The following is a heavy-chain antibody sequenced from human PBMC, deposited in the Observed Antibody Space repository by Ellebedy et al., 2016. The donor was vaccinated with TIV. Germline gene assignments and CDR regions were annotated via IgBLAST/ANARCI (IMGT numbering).Heavy chain of an antibody. V-gene: IGHV5-51*01. CDR2: IYPGDSDT. Sequence: GESLKISXKGSGYSFTNYWIGWVRQMPGKGLEWMGIIYPGDSDTRYSPSFQGQVTISADKSISTAYLQWSSLKALDTAMYYCATYYYDSSAYYGDWGQGTLVTVSS. J-gene: IGHJ4*02. D-gene: IGHD3-22*01. CDR1: GYSFTNYW. CDR3: ATYYYDSSAYYGD.